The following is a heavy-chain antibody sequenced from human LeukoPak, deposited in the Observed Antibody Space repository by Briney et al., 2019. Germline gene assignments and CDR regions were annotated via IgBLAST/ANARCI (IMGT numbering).Heavy chain of an antibody. CDR2: IYYSGGP. V-gene: IGHV4-59*12. Sequence: SETLSLTCTVSGGSISSYYWSWIRQPPGKGLEWIGYIYYSGGPKYNPSLESRVTMSVDTSKKQFSLQLTFVTVADTGVYYCARRAGSTAWSFDSWGQGTQVTVSS. CDR3: ARRAGSTAWSFDS. D-gene: IGHD2-21*02. J-gene: IGHJ4*02. CDR1: GGSISSYY.